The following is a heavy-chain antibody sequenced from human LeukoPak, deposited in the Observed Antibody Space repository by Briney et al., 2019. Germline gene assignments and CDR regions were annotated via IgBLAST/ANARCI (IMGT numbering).Heavy chain of an antibody. Sequence: ASVKVSCKASGYTFTSYYMHWVRQAPGQGLEWMGWINPNSGGTNYAQEFQGRVTMTRDTSTSTVYMELSSLRSEDTAVYYCARGPAYYYDSSGYYFDYWGQGTLVTVSS. J-gene: IGHJ4*02. D-gene: IGHD3-22*01. CDR3: ARGPAYYYDSSGYYFDY. V-gene: IGHV1-2*02. CDR1: GYTFTSYY. CDR2: INPNSGGT.